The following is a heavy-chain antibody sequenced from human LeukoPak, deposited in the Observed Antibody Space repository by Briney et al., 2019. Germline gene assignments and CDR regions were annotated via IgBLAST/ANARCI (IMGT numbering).Heavy chain of an antibody. CDR3: AKGSLWNGHNLWYFDY. CDR2: ISGSGGGT. V-gene: IGHV3-23*01. Sequence: GGSLRLSCAASGFTFSSYGMAWVRQAPGKGLEWVSVISGSGGGTYYADSVKGRFTISRDNSKNTLYLQMNSLRAEDTAVYYCAKGSLWNGHNLWYFDYWGQGTLVTVSS. CDR1: GFTFSSYG. D-gene: IGHD5-24*01. J-gene: IGHJ4*02.